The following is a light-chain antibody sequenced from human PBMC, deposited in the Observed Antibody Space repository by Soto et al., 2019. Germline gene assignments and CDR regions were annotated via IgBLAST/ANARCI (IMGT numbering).Light chain of an antibody. CDR3: AAWDDSLSGVV. CDR1: SSNVGSNY. J-gene: IGLJ2*01. Sequence: QSVLTQSPSASGTPGQRVNISCSGSSSNVGSNYVYWYQQLPGTAPKLLIYGNTQRPSWVPDRFCASKSGTSASLAISGLRSEDEADYYCAAWDDSLSGVVFGGGTKLTVL. CDR2: GNT. V-gene: IGLV1-47*01.